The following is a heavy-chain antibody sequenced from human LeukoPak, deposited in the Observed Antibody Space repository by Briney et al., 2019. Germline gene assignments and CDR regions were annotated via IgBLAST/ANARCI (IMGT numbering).Heavy chain of an antibody. D-gene: IGHD6-13*01. CDR3: ALSREAAGTVFDD. Sequence: GGSLRLSCAASGFTFSSYWMHWVRQTPGKGLVWVSRINSDGRTTTYADSVKGRFTISRDNAKNTLYLQMNSLRVEDTAMYYCALSREAAGTVFDDWGQGTLATVSS. J-gene: IGHJ4*02. V-gene: IGHV3-74*01. CDR1: GFTFSSYW. CDR2: INSDGRTT.